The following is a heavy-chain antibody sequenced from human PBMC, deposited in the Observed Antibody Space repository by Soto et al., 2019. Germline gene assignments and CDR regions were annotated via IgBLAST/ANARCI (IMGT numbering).Heavy chain of an antibody. CDR3: ARAEVDY. Sequence: LRLSCAASGFTFISYAMSCVRQAPGKGLEWFSAISGSGCISYYAESVKGRFTISXDNSNNTLYLQXNSLRXEDTAVYYCARAEVDYWAQGTLVTVSS. V-gene: IGHV3-23*01. CDR1: GFTFISYA. J-gene: IGHJ4*02. CDR2: ISGSGCIS.